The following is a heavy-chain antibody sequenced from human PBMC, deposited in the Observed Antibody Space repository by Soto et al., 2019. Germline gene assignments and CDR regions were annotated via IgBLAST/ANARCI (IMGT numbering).Heavy chain of an antibody. J-gene: IGHJ5*02. V-gene: IGHV4-34*01. CDR3: ARGGVPAAISPIFWFDP. Sequence: SETQSLTCAVYGGSFRGYYWSWIRQPPGKGLEWIGEINHSGSTNYNPSLKSRVTISVDTSKNQFSLKLSSVTAADTAVYYCARGGVPAAISPIFWFDPWGQGTLVTVSS. CDR1: GGSFRGYY. CDR2: INHSGST. D-gene: IGHD2-2*01.